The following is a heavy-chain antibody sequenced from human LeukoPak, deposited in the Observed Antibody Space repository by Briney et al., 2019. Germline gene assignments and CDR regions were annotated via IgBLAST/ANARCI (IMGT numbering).Heavy chain of an antibody. V-gene: IGHV3-49*04. Sequence: PGGSLRLSCTASGYTIAVYDMTWVRQPPGKGLEWVGFIRSRAYGSTTEYAASEKGTFTSSRDDSKSIAYLQMNSLKTDVTAVYYCTREYYDILTGADYYMDVWGKGTTVTISS. CDR2: IRSRAYGSTT. D-gene: IGHD3-9*01. J-gene: IGHJ6*03. CDR1: GYTIAVYD. CDR3: TREYYDILTGADYYMDV.